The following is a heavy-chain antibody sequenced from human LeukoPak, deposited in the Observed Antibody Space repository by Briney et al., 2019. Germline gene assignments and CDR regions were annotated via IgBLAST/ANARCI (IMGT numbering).Heavy chain of an antibody. V-gene: IGHV3-33*08. CDR1: GFTFSSYG. Sequence: GRSLRLSCAVSGFTFSSYGMHWVRQAPGKGLEWVAFIRYDGSNKYYADSVKGRFTISRDNSKNTLHLQMNSLRAEDTAVYYCARLHPWDTAMVPINWFDPWGQGTLVTVSS. CDR2: IRYDGSNK. CDR3: ARLHPWDTAMVPINWFDP. J-gene: IGHJ5*02. D-gene: IGHD5-18*01.